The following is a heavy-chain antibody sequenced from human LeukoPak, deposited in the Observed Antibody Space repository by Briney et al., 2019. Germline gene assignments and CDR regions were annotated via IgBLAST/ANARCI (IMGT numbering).Heavy chain of an antibody. V-gene: IGHV4-4*07. CDR1: GGSISSYY. D-gene: IGHD2-8*01. Sequence: PSETLSLTCTVSGGSISSYYWSWIRQPAGKGLEWIGRIYTSGSTNYNPSLKSRVTISVDKSKNQFSLKLSSVTAADTAVYYCARESPYCTNGVCYYMDVWGKGTTVTVSS. J-gene: IGHJ6*03. CDR2: IYTSGST. CDR3: ARESPYCTNGVCYYMDV.